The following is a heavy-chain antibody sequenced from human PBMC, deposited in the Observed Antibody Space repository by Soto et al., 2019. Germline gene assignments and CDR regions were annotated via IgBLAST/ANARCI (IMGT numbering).Heavy chain of an antibody. V-gene: IGHV1-18*04. Sequence: QVPLVQSGAEVKKPGASVKVSCKASGYTFTSYGISWVRQAPGQGLEWMGWISAYNGNTNYAQKLQGRVTMTTDTSTSTAYMELRSLRSDDTAVYYCARDPNLIWFGKAPNWFDPWGQGTLVTVSS. CDR1: GYTFTSYG. CDR2: ISAYNGNT. D-gene: IGHD3-10*01. CDR3: ARDPNLIWFGKAPNWFDP. J-gene: IGHJ5*02.